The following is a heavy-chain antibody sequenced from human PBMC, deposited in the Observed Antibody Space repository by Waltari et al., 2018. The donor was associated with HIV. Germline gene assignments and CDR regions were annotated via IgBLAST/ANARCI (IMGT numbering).Heavy chain of an antibody. V-gene: IGHV3-21*01. CDR3: ARELKLGFPYFDL. D-gene: IGHD7-27*01. J-gene: IGHJ4*02. Sequence: EVQLVESGGGLVKPGGSLRLSCAASGFSVSSHSMKWVRQAPGKGPEWISSIDSSSNWIYYADSVKGRFTVSRDNAKNSQYLQMTGLRTDDTAVYYCARELKLGFPYFDLWGQGTQVTVSS. CDR1: GFSVSSHS. CDR2: IDSSSNWI.